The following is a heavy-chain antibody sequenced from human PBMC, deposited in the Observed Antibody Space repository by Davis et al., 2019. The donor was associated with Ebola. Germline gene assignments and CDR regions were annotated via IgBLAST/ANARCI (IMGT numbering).Heavy chain of an antibody. CDR3: ARAVQGVAATVPYYYYGMDV. V-gene: IGHV3-30-3*01. J-gene: IGHJ6*02. CDR2: ISYDGSNK. CDR1: GFTFSSYA. Sequence: GGSLRLSCAASGFTFSSYAMHWVRQAPGKGLEWVAVISYDGSNKYYADSVKGRFTISRDNSKNTLYLQMNSLRAEDTAVYHCARAVQGVAATVPYYYYGMDVWGQGTTVTVSS. D-gene: IGHD6-25*01.